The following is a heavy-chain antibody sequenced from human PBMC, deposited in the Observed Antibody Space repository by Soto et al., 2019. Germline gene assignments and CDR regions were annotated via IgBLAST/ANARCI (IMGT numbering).Heavy chain of an antibody. CDR3: ARVTVTYYDFWSGYDSDFDY. V-gene: IGHV1-18*01. CDR1: GYTFTSYG. Sequence: GASVKVSCKASGYTFTSYGISWVRQAPGQGLEWMGWISAYNGNTNYAQKLQGRVTMTTDTSTSTAYMELRSLRSDDTAVYYCARVTVTYYDFWSGYDSDFDYWGQGTLVTVSS. J-gene: IGHJ4*02. D-gene: IGHD3-3*01. CDR2: ISAYNGNT.